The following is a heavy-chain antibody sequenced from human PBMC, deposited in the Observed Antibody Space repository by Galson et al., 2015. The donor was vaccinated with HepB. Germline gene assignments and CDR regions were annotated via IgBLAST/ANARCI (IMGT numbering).Heavy chain of an antibody. CDR3: ARDYTIFGVVITSDYYYYYGMDV. CDR2: ISSSSSTI. V-gene: IGHV3-48*02. D-gene: IGHD3-3*01. Sequence: SLRLSCAASGFTFSSYSMNWVRQAPGKGLEWVSYISSSSSTIYYADSVKGRFTISRDNAKNSLYLQMNSLRDEDTAVYYCARDYTIFGVVITSDYYYYYGMDVWGQGTTVTVSS. J-gene: IGHJ6*02. CDR1: GFTFSSYS.